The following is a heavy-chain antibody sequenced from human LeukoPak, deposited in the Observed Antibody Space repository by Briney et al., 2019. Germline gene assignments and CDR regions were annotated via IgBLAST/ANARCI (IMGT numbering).Heavy chain of an antibody. D-gene: IGHD3-10*01. Sequence: PSETLSLTCAVYGGSFSGYYWSWIRQPPGKGLEWIGEINHSGSTNYNPSLKSRVTISVDTSKNQFSLKLSSVTAADTAVYYCARSGFSGYGSERIDPWGQGALVTVSS. CDR3: ARSGFSGYGSERIDP. CDR1: GGSFSGYY. V-gene: IGHV4-34*01. CDR2: INHSGST. J-gene: IGHJ5*02.